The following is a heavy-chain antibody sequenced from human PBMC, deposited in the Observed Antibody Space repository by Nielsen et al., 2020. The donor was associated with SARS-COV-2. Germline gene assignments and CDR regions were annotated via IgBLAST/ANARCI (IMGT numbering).Heavy chain of an antibody. CDR3: ARVSTENWFDP. CDR2: INHSGST. V-gene: IGHV4-34*01. CDR1: GGSFSGYY. Sequence: SETLSLTCAVYGGSFSGYYWSWIRRPPGKGLEWIGEINHSGSTNYNPSLKRRVTISVDTSKNQFSLKLSSVTAADTAVYYCARVSTENWFDPWGQGTLVTVSS. D-gene: IGHD4-11*01. J-gene: IGHJ5*02.